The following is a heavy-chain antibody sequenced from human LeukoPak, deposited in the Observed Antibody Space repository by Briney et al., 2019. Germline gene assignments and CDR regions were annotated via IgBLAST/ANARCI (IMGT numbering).Heavy chain of an antibody. J-gene: IGHJ4*02. D-gene: IGHD1-14*01. V-gene: IGHV1-2*02. CDR1: GYTFTGYY. Sequence: ASVKVSCKASGYTFTGYYMHWVRQAPGQGPEWMGWINPDSGGSEYGQKFQGRVTFASDTSSTTIYMEVRSLKSDDTAVYYCARDMTGGIWARATSFDHWGQGTLVTVSS. CDR3: ARDMTGGIWARATSFDH. CDR2: INPDSGGS.